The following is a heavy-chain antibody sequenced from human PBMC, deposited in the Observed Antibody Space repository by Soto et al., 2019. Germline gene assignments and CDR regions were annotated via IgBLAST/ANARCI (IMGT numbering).Heavy chain of an antibody. Sequence: EVQLVESGGGLIQPGGSLRLSCAVSGFSVSSNYMSWVRQAPGKGLEWVSVIYSGGSTYYADSVKGRFTISRDNSKNTLYLQMNSLRADDTAVYYCAITLGGAIRGYFFDSWGQGTLVTVSS. D-gene: IGHD3-16*01. CDR2: IYSGGST. CDR1: GFSVSSNY. V-gene: IGHV3-53*01. CDR3: AITLGGAIRGYFFDS. J-gene: IGHJ4*02.